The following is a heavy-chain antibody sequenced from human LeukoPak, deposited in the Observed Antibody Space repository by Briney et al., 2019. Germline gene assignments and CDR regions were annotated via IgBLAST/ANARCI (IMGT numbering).Heavy chain of an antibody. CDR2: IYYSGST. CDR3: ARELVVPAAIXWFDP. D-gene: IGHD2-2*01. Sequence: SETLSLTCTVSGGSISSGGYYWSWIRQPPGKGLEWIGYIYYSGSTYYNPSLKSRVTISVDTSKNQFSLKLSSVTAADTAVYYCARELVVPAAIXWFDPWGQGTLVTVSS. CDR1: GGSISSGGYY. V-gene: IGHV4-30-4*01. J-gene: IGHJ5*02.